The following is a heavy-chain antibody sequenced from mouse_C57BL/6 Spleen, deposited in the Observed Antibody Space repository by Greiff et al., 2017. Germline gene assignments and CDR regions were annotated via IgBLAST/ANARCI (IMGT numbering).Heavy chain of an antibody. CDR2: IDPSDSDT. CDR1: GYTFTSYW. J-gene: IGHJ3*01. V-gene: IGHV1-52*01. Sequence: QQPGAELVRPGSSVKLSCKASGYTFTSYWMHWVKQRPIQGLEWFGNIDPSDSDTHYHQKFKDKATLTVYKSSSTAYMQLSSLTSEDSAVYYCARDFWFAYWGQGTLVTVSA. CDR3: ARDFWFAY.